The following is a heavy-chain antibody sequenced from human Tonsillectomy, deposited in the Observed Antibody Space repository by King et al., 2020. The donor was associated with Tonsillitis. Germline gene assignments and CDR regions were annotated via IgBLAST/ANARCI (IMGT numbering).Heavy chain of an antibody. CDR1: GDSISSNSYY. CDR3: ARAVGYGPRYYFDY. V-gene: IGHV4-39*01. D-gene: IGHD5-18*01. J-gene: IGHJ4*02. Sequence: VQLQESGPGLVKPSEILSLTCTVSGDSISSNSYYWVWIRQPPGKGLEWIASIYFSGYTYYNPSLKSRVTISVDTSKSQFSLKLSSVTAADTAVYYWARAVGYGPRYYFDYWGQGALVTVSS. CDR2: IYFSGYT.